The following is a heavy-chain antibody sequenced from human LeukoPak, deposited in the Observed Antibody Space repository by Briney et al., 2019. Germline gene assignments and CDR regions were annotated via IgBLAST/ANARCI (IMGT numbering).Heavy chain of an antibody. CDR2: IYYSGST. D-gene: IGHD3-10*01. V-gene: IGHV4-59*12. CDR1: GGSISSYY. CDR3: ARLFVMNYYGSGSYSDYFDY. J-gene: IGHJ4*02. Sequence: SETLSLTCTVSGGSISSYYWTWIRLPPGKGLEWIANIYYSGSTKYNPSLKSRVTISVDTSKNQFSLKLSSVTAADTAVYYCARLFVMNYYGSGSYSDYFDYWGQGTLVTVSS.